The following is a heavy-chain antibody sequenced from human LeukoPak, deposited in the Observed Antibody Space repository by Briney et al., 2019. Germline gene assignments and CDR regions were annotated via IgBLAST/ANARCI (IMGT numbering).Heavy chain of an antibody. CDR3: VRDYSGTHSFDY. J-gene: IGHJ4*02. D-gene: IGHD1-26*01. Sequence: PGGSLRLSCAASGFTFSEEVMHWVRQAPGKGLEYVSTITSNGDSTYSADSVKGRFTISRDNSKDTLYLQMGSLRAEDTAVYYCVRDYSGTHSFDYWGQGTLVTVSS. CDR2: ITSNGDST. V-gene: IGHV3-64*02. CDR1: GFTFSEEV.